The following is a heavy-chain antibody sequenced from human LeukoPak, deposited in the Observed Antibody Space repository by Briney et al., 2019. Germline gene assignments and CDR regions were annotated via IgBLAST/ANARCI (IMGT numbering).Heavy chain of an antibody. CDR3: ARFSSNWSKNWFDP. CDR2: TNPNSGGT. V-gene: IGHV1-2*02. D-gene: IGHD6-13*01. Sequence: GASVKVSCKASGYTFTGYYMHWVRQAPGQGLEWMGWTNPNSGGTNYAQKFQGRVTMTRDTSISTAYMELSRLRSDDTAVYYCARFSSNWSKNWFDPWGQGTLVTVSS. J-gene: IGHJ5*02. CDR1: GYTFTGYY.